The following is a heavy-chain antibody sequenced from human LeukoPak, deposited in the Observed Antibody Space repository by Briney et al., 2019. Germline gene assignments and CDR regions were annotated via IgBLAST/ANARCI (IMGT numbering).Heavy chain of an antibody. V-gene: IGHV5-51*01. Sequence: GESLKISCKVSGYIFTSDWIGWVRQVPGKGLEWMGIIYPGDSDTRYSPSFQGQVTISADKSISTAYLQWSSLKASDTAMYYCARNFDTSGPRHAFDYWGQGTLVTVSS. D-gene: IGHD3-22*01. CDR3: ARNFDTSGPRHAFDY. CDR2: IYPGDSDT. J-gene: IGHJ4*02. CDR1: GYIFTSDW.